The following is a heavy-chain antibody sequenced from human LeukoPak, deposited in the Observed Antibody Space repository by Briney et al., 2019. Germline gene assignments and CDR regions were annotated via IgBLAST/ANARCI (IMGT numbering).Heavy chain of an antibody. V-gene: IGHV3-66*02. J-gene: IGHJ4*02. CDR3: ARDTDKTSTRCFDY. D-gene: IGHD2-2*02. Sequence: GGSLRLSCAASGFTITSYYMSWVRQAPGKGLEWVSVIYSDGDTYYADSVKGRFTISRDISKNTLNLQMNSLRPEDTAVYYCARDTDKTSTRCFDYWGQGTLVTVSS. CDR1: GFTITSYY. CDR2: IYSDGDT.